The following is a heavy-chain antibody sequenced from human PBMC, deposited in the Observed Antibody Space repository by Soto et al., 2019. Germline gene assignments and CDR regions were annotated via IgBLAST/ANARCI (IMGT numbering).Heavy chain of an antibody. V-gene: IGHV4-34*01. CDR3: AIGRRSNMKRGLDP. CDR1: GGPFNVYY. J-gene: IGHJ5*02. D-gene: IGHD3-10*01. CDR2: INHSGRT. Sequence: PSDTLSLTWAVSGGPFNVYYWTWIRQSPRNVLACIREINHSGRTNYNPSLWRRVTISVDTPKNKFSLSITSVTAADTAVYYCAIGRRSNMKRGLDPWG.